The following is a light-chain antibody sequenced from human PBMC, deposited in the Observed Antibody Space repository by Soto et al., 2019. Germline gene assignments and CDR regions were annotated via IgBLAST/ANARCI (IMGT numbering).Light chain of an antibody. V-gene: IGLV1-40*01. CDR2: GNS. CDR1: SSNIGTGYD. CDR3: QSYDSSLSGYV. J-gene: IGLJ1*01. Sequence: QSVLTQLPSVSGAPGQRVTISCTGSSSNIGTGYDEHWYQQLPGTAPKLLIYGNSNRPTGVPDRFSGSKSGTSASLAITGLQAEDEADYYCQSYDSSLSGYVFGTGTKLTVL.